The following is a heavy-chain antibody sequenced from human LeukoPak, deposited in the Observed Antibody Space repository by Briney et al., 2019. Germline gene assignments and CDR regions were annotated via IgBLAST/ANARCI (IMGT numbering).Heavy chain of an antibody. V-gene: IGHV3-23*01. CDR1: GFTFTSYA. CDR2: ISGSGGST. J-gene: IGHJ4*02. D-gene: IGHD5-18*01. Sequence: GGSLRLSCAASGFTFTSYAMSWVRQAPGKGLEWVSVISGSGGSTHYADSVKGRFTIARDNSKNTLYLQMNSLRAEDTAVYYCAMYRGYTYGYPFDYWGQGTLVTVSS. CDR3: AMYRGYTYGYPFDY.